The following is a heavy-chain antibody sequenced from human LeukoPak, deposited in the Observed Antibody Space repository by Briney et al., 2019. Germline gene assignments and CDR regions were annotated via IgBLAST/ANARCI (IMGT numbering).Heavy chain of an antibody. CDR3: ARLTPHYYGSSEYYIDY. CDR1: GYSFTSHW. Sequence: GESLKISCKGSGYSFTSHWIGWVRQMPGKGLELMGIISPDSYTRYSPSFQGQVTISADKSISTAYLQRSSLKASDTVMYYCARLTPHYYGSSEYYIDYWGQGTLVTVSS. CDR2: ISPDSYT. V-gene: IGHV5-51*01. D-gene: IGHD3-10*01. J-gene: IGHJ4*02.